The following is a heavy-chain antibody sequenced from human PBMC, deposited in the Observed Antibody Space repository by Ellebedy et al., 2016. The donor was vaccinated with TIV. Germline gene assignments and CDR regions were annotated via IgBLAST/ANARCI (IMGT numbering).Heavy chain of an antibody. J-gene: IGHJ3*02. Sequence: AASVKVSCKASGSIFTGYSMHWVRQAPGQGLEWMGWIDPNSGCTNYAQKFQGRVTMTRDTSITTAYMELSRLRSDDTAVYYCARDPEPGAFDIWGQGTMVTVSS. D-gene: IGHD1-14*01. CDR2: IDPNSGCT. V-gene: IGHV1-2*02. CDR3: ARDPEPGAFDI. CDR1: GSIFTGYS.